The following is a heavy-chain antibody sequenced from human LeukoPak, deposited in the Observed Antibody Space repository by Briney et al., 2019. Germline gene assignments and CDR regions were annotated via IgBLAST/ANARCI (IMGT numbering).Heavy chain of an antibody. CDR2: IYYSGST. J-gene: IGHJ4*02. V-gene: IGHV4-59*01. CDR3: ARHPTEGYYRGMFDY. D-gene: IGHD4-4*01. Sequence: PSETLSLTCTVSGGSISSYYWSWIRQPPGKGLEWIGYIYYSGSTNYNPSLKSRVTISVDTSKNQFSLKLSSVTAADTAVYYCARHPTEGYYRGMFDYWGQGTLVTVSS. CDR1: GGSISSYY.